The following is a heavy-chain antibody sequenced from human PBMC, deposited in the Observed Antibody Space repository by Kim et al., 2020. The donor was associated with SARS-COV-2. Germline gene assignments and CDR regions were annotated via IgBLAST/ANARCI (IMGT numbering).Heavy chain of an antibody. V-gene: IGHV3-23*01. D-gene: IGHD2-15*01. Sequence: SVKCRFTISRDNSKNTLYLQMNSLRAEDTAVYYCAKAEAATLYYYYGMDVWGQGTTVTVSS. CDR3: AKAEAATLYYYYGMDV. J-gene: IGHJ6*02.